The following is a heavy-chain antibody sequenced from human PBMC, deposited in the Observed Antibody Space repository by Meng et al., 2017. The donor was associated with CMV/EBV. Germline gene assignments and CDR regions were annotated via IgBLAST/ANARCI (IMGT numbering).Heavy chain of an antibody. CDR3: ARGAAQLDYYYYGMDV. CDR2: ISSSSSYI. Sequence: GGSLRLSCAASGFTFSSYSMNWVRQAPGKGLEWVSSISSSSSYIYYADSVKGRFTISRDNAKNSLYLQMNSLRAEDTAVYYCARGAAQLDYYYYGMDVWGQGTTVTVSS. V-gene: IGHV3-21*01. CDR1: GFTFSSYS. J-gene: IGHJ6*02. D-gene: IGHD6-6*01.